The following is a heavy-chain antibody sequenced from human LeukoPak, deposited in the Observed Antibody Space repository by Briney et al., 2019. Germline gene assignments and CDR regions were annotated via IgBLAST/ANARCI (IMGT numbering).Heavy chain of an antibody. Sequence: GASVKVSCKASGYTFTSYGISWVRQAPGQGLEWMGWISAYNGNTNYAQKLQGRVTMTTDTSTSTAYMELRSLRSDDTAVYYCASDAGPTYYDFWSGYYNDYYYGMDVWGQGTTVTVSS. D-gene: IGHD3-3*01. CDR2: ISAYNGNT. J-gene: IGHJ6*02. CDR1: GYTFTSYG. V-gene: IGHV1-18*01. CDR3: ASDAGPTYYDFWSGYYNDYYYGMDV.